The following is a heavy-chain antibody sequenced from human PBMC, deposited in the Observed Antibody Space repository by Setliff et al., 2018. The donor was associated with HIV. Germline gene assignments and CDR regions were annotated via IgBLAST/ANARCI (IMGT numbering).Heavy chain of an antibody. CDR1: GYSFTSYW. J-gene: IGHJ4*02. D-gene: IGHD3-22*01. Sequence: GESLKISCKGSGYSFTSYWIGWVRQMPGKGLEWMGIIYPIDSDTRYSPSFQGQVTISADKSISTLFLQMNSLRGDDSAVYYCARGRNGGLISLIVVLDHWGQGTPVTVSS. CDR2: IYPIDSDT. CDR3: ARGRNGGLISLIVVLDH. V-gene: IGHV5-51*01.